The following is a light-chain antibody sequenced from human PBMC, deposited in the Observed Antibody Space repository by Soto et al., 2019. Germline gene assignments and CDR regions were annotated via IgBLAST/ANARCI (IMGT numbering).Light chain of an antibody. V-gene: IGKV3-20*01. CDR1: QSVSSSY. CDR2: GAS. J-gene: IGKJ5*01. CDR3: QPYGSSPPIT. Sequence: EIVLTQPPGTLSLSPGERATLSCRASQSVSSSYLTWYQQKPGQAPRLLIYGASSRATGIPDRFSGSGSGTDFTLTISRLEPEDFAVYYCQPYGSSPPITFGQGTRLEI.